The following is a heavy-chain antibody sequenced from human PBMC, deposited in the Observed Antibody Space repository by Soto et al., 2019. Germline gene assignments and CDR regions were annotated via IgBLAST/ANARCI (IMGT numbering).Heavy chain of an antibody. Sequence: QVQLQESGPGLVKPSETLSLTCTVSGGSISSYYWSWIRQPAGKGLEWIGRIYTSGSTNYNPSLKSRVTMSVDTSKTQFSLKLSSVTAADTAVYYCAREKEYSSSSQSYYYYYGMDVWGQGTTVTVSS. D-gene: IGHD6-6*01. CDR2: IYTSGST. V-gene: IGHV4-4*07. CDR3: AREKEYSSSSQSYYYYYGMDV. CDR1: GGSISSYY. J-gene: IGHJ6*02.